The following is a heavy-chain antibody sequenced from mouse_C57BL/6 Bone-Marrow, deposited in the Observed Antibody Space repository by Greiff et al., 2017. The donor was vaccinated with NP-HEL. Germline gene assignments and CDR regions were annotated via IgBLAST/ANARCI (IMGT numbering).Heavy chain of an antibody. J-gene: IGHJ3*01. CDR1: GFTFSSYG. CDR3: ARQKYYGSSYWFAY. Sequence: EVQRVESGGDLVKPGGSLKLSCAASGFTFSSYGMSWVRQTPDKRLEWVATISSGGSYTYYPDSVKGRFTISRDNAKNTLYLQMSSLKSEDTAMYYCARQKYYGSSYWFAYWGQGTLVTVSA. V-gene: IGHV5-6*01. D-gene: IGHD1-1*01. CDR2: ISSGGSYT.